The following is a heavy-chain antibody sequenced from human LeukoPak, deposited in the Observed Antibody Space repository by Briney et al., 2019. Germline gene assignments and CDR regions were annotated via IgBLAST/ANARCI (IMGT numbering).Heavy chain of an antibody. J-gene: IGHJ4*02. D-gene: IGHD4-17*01. CDR1: GGSISSSS. V-gene: IGHV3-48*01. CDR2: ISSSSSTI. CDR3: ARGTTVTPTDY. Sequence: ETLSLTCTVSGGSISSSSYYWGWIRQPPGKGLEWVSYISSSSSTIYYADSVKGRFTISRDNAKNSLYLQMNSLRAEDTAVYYCARGTTVTPTDYWGQGTLVTVSS.